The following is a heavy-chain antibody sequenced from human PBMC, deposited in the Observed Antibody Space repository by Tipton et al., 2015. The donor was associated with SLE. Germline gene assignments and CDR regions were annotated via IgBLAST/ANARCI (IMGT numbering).Heavy chain of an antibody. D-gene: IGHD3-9*01. J-gene: IGHJ4*02. CDR1: GYTFTSYG. CDR2: ISAYNGNT. V-gene: IGHV1-18*04. Sequence: QLVQSGAEVKKPGASVKVSCKASGYTFTSYGISWARQAPGQGLEWMGWISAYNGNTNYAQKLQGRVTMTTDTSTSTAYMELRSLRSDDTAVYYCARILKKRYFDWLPPDYWGQGTLVTVSS. CDR3: ARILKKRYFDWLPPDY.